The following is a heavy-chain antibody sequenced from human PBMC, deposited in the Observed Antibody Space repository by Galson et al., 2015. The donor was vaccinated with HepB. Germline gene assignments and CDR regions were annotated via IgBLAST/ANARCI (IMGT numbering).Heavy chain of an antibody. CDR3: AISYELGYCSSTSCLQLDY. V-gene: IGHV7-4-1*02. CDR2: INTNTGNP. D-gene: IGHD2-2*01. CDR1: GYTFTSYA. Sequence: SVKVSCKASGYTFTSYAMNWVRQAPGQGLEWMGWINTNTGNPTYAQGFTGRFVFSLDTSVSTAYLQISSLKAEDTAVYYCAISYELGYCSSTSCLQLDYWGQGTLVTVSS. J-gene: IGHJ4*02.